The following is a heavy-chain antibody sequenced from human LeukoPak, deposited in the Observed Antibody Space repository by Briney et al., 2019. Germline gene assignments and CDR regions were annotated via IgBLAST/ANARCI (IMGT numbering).Heavy chain of an antibody. J-gene: IGHJ4*02. CDR3: TTKSSTSETGVDY. CDR2: IKSKTDGGTT. D-gene: IGHD1-26*01. Sequence: GGSLRLSCAASGFTFSNAWMSWVRQAPGKGLEWVVRIKSKTDGGTTDYAAPVKGRLTISRDDSKNPLYLQMNSLQTEDTAVYYCTTKSSTSETGVDYWGQGTLVTVSS. CDR1: GFTFSNAW. V-gene: IGHV3-15*01.